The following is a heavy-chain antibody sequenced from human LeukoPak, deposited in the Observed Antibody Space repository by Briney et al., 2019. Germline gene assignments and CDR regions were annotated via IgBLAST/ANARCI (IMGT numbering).Heavy chain of an antibody. V-gene: IGHV3-7*01. CDR3: ARDLLPYYYGSGSYPVYFDY. D-gene: IGHD3-10*01. Sequence: GGSLRLSCEASGFTFTSHWMSWVRQAPGKGLEWVANIKQDGSEKYYVDSVKGRFTISRDNAKNSLYLQMNSLRAEDTAVYYCARDLLPYYYGSGSYPVYFDYWGQGTLVTVSS. CDR2: IKQDGSEK. J-gene: IGHJ4*02. CDR1: GFTFTSHW.